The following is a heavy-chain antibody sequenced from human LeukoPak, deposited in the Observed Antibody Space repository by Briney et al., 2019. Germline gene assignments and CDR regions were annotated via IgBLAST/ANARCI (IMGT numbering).Heavy chain of an antibody. CDR1: GYSFTNYW. V-gene: IGHV5-51*01. D-gene: IGHD2-21*02. CDR3: ARLTSMAVTTTSLDY. J-gene: IGHJ4*02. CDR2: IYPGDSDT. Sequence: GESLKISCKGSGYSFTNYWIGWVRQMPGKGLECMGIIYPGDSDTRYSPPFQGQVTISADKAISTAYLQWGSLKASDTAMYYCARLTSMAVTTTSLDYWGQGTLVTVSS.